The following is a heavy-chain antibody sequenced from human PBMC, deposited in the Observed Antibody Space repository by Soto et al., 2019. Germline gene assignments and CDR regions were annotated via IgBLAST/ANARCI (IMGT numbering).Heavy chain of an antibody. CDR2: ISGSGGST. V-gene: IGHV3-23*01. CDR3: AKDQLYYYDSSGYRVLDAFDI. CDR1: GFTFSSYA. Sequence: EVQLLESGGGLVQPGGSLRLSCAASGFTFSSYAMSWVRQAPGKGLEWVSAISGSGGSTYYADSVKGRFTISRDNSQNTLYLQMNRLRAEDTAVYYCAKDQLYYYDSSGYRVLDAFDIWGQGTMVTVSS. J-gene: IGHJ3*02. D-gene: IGHD3-22*01.